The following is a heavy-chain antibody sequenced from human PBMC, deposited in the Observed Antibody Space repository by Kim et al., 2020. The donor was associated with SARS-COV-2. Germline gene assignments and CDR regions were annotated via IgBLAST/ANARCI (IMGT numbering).Heavy chain of an antibody. CDR2: ISSSSSTI. J-gene: IGHJ4*02. CDR1: GFTFSSYS. CDR3: ARGEVVLLWFGELFGFDY. D-gene: IGHD3-10*01. V-gene: IGHV3-48*02. Sequence: GGSLRLSCAASGFTFSSYSMNWVRQAPGKGLEWVSYISSSSSTIYYADSVKGRFTISRDNAKNSLYLQMNSLRDEDTAVYYCARGEVVLLWFGELFGFDYWGQGTLVTVSS.